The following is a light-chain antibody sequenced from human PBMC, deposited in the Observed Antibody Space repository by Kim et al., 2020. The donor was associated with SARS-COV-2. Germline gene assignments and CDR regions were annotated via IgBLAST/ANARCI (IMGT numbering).Light chain of an antibody. Sequence: SPGERAPLSCRASQSVTYSYLAWYQQKPGQTPRLLIFGATTRAIDIPDRFSGSGSGTDFTLTISRLEPEDFAVYYCQQYGTSPLTFGGGTKVDIK. J-gene: IGKJ4*01. CDR1: QSVTYSY. CDR2: GAT. V-gene: IGKV3-20*01. CDR3: QQYGTSPLT.